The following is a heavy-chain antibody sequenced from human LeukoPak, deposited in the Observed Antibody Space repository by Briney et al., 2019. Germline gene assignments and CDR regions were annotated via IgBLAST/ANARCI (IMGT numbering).Heavy chain of an antibody. CDR2: ISNTGVTT. CDR1: GFTFSSYA. D-gene: IGHD1-26*01. J-gene: IGHJ4*02. CDR3: AKLITPATTGGIDY. Sequence: GGSLRLSCAASGFTFSSYAMSWVRQAPGKGLEWVSVISNTGVTTYYADSVKGRFTISRDNSKNTLFLQMNSLRAEDTALYYCAKLITPATTGGIDYWGQGTLVIVSS. V-gene: IGHV3-23*01.